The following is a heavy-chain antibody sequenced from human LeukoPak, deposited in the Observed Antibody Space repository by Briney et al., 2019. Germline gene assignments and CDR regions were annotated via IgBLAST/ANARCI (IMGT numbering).Heavy chain of an antibody. D-gene: IGHD1-26*01. V-gene: IGHV4-59*01. J-gene: IGHJ5*02. Sequence: SETLSLTCTVSGGSISSYYWSWIRQPPGKGLEWIGYIYYSGSTNYNPSLKSRVTISVDTSKNQFSLKLSSVTAAGTAVYYCARGGGYYHNWFDPWGQGTLVTVSS. CDR3: ARGGGYYHNWFDP. CDR1: GGSISSYY. CDR2: IYYSGST.